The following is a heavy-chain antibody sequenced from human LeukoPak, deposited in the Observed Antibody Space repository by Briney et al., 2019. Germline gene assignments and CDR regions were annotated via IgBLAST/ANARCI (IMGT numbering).Heavy chain of an antibody. CDR3: ARDRIPKVAYYYGSGNGMDV. Sequence: GGSLRLSCAASGFTFSSYGMHWVRQAPGKGLEWVAVIWYDGSNKYYADSVKGRFTISRDNSKNTLYLQMNSLRAEDTAVYYRARDRIPKVAYYYGSGNGMDVWGQGTTVTVSS. J-gene: IGHJ6*02. CDR1: GFTFSSYG. CDR2: IWYDGSNK. V-gene: IGHV3-33*01. D-gene: IGHD3-10*01.